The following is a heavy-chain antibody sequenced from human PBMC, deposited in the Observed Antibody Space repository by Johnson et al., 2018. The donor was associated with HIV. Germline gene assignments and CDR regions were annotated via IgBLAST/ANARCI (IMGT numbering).Heavy chain of an antibody. CDR3: ARGDGYRRAFDI. D-gene: IGHD1-1*01. V-gene: IGHV3-9*01. Sequence: QLVESGAGWVQPGRSLRVSCAASGFTFDEYVIHWVRQAPGKGLEWVSGISWKSGNTGYVDSVKGRFTISRDNAKNSLYLQMNSLRAEDTAVYYCARGDGYRRAFDIWGQGTMVTVSS. CDR2: ISWKSGNT. J-gene: IGHJ3*02. CDR1: GFTFDEYV.